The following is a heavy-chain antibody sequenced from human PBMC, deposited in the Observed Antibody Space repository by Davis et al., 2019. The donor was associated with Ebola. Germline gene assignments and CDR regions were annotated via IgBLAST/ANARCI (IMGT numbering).Heavy chain of an antibody. CDR3: ARANNPVVGATSY. D-gene: IGHD1-26*01. CDR2: INTDGSRS. CDR1: GFTFSRYW. Sequence: PGGSLRLSCAASGFTFSRYWMHWVRQAPGKGLVWLSQINTDGSRSTYAESVTGRFTISRDNAKSTLYLQVNSLRAEDTAVYYCARANNPVVGATSYWGQGTLVTVAS. J-gene: IGHJ4*02. V-gene: IGHV3-74*01.